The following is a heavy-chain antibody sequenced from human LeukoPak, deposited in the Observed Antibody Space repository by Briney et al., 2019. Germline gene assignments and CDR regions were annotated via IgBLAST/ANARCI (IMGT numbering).Heavy chain of an antibody. D-gene: IGHD3-10*01. CDR1: GYTFTNYE. V-gene: IGHV1-18*01. Sequence: GASVKVSCRASGYTFTNYEISWVRQAPGQGLEWMGWISAYNGNTNYAQKLQGRVTMTTDTSTRTAYMEQRSLSSDDTAVYYWARLFWYYCSTGRQNWFDPWGQGTLVTVSS. CDR3: ARLFWYYCSTGRQNWFDP. J-gene: IGHJ5*02. CDR2: ISAYNGNT.